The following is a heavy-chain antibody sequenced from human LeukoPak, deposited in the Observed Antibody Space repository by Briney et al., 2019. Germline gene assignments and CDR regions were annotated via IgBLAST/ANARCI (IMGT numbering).Heavy chain of an antibody. CDR3: ATKQWLAPPPDS. D-gene: IGHD6-19*01. CDR1: GFTFSKYW. V-gene: IGHV3-74*01. CDR2: INTDGTAT. Sequence: GGSLRLSCAASGFTFSKYWMLWVRQAPGKGLESVSRINTDGTATTYADSVKGRFTVSRDNADNTMFLQMNSVRDEDTAVHYCATKQWLAPPPDSWGQGTPVTVSS. J-gene: IGHJ4*02.